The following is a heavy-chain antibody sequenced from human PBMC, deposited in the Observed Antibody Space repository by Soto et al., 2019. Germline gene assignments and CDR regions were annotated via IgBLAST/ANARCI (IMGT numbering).Heavy chain of an antibody. V-gene: IGHV3-73*01. CDR1: GFTFSGSA. CDR2: IRSKANSYAT. Sequence: GGSLRLSCAASGFTFSGSAMHWVRQASGKGLEWVGRIRSKANSYATAYAASVKGRFTISRDDSKNTAYLQMNSLKTEDTAVYYWTRHYYDSSGYSVYWGQGTLVTVSS. J-gene: IGHJ4*02. D-gene: IGHD3-22*01. CDR3: TRHYYDSSGYSVY.